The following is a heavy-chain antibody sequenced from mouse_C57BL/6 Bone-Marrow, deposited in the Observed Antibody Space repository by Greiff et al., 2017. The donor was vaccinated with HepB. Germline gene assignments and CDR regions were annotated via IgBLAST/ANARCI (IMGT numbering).Heavy chain of an antibody. J-gene: IGHJ4*01. Sequence: EVQGVESGGDLVKPGGSLKLSCAASGFTFSSYGMSWVRQTPDKRLEWVATISSGGSYTYYPDSVKGRFTISRDNAKNTLYLQMSSLKSEDTAMYYCARYYYGSSYVYWGQGTSVTVSS. D-gene: IGHD1-1*01. CDR3: ARYYYGSSYVY. CDR2: ISSGGSYT. CDR1: GFTFSSYG. V-gene: IGHV5-6*01.